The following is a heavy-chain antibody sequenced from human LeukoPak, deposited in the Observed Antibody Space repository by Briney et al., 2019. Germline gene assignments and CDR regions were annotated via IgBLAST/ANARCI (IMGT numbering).Heavy chain of an antibody. Sequence: GGSLRLSCAASGFTFSSYWMHWVRQAPGKGLVCVSRINSDGSSTSYADSVKGRFTISRDNAKNTLYLQMNSLRAEDTAVYYCAREYYDYVWGSYPYGMDVWGQGTTVTVSS. J-gene: IGHJ6*02. CDR2: INSDGSST. D-gene: IGHD3-16*01. V-gene: IGHV3-74*01. CDR3: AREYYDYVWGSYPYGMDV. CDR1: GFTFSSYW.